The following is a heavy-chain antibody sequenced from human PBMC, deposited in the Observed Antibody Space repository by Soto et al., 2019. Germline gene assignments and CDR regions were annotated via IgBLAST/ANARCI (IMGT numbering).Heavy chain of an antibody. CDR2: ISGSGGST. CDR3: TRGRDGYSGYDPLNS. Sequence: EVQLLESGGGLVQPGGSLRLSCAASGFTFSSYAMSWVRQAPGKGLEWVSAISGSGGSTYYADSVKGRFTISRDNSKNTLYLQMNSLRAEDTAVYYCTRGRDGYSGYDPLNSWGQGTLVTVSS. D-gene: IGHD5-12*01. CDR1: GFTFSSYA. V-gene: IGHV3-23*01. J-gene: IGHJ4*02.